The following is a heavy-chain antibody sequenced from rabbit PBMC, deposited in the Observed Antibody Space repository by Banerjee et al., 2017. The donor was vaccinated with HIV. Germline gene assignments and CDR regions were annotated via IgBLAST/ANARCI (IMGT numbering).Heavy chain of an antibody. J-gene: IGHJ4*01. V-gene: IGHV1S47*01. CDR3: VRDQARMLDL. CDR1: GFDFSHYG. Sequence: QEQLVESGGGLVQPGGSLTLSCKASGFDFSHYGVSWVRQAPGKGLEWIGYIDPVFSSTHYASWVNGRFTISSHNAQNTLYLQLNSLTAADTATYFCVRDQARMLDLWGPGTLVTDS. CDR2: IDPVFSST. D-gene: IGHD6-1*01.